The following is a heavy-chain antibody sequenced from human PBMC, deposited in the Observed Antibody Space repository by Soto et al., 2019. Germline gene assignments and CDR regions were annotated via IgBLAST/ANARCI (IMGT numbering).Heavy chain of an antibody. D-gene: IGHD3-22*01. CDR1: GYTFTDHY. V-gene: IGHV1-2*02. CDR2: MHPNNGAT. J-gene: IGHJ3*02. CDR3: ARVRPDYYDSSGYGLGAFDI. Sequence: ASVKVSCKASGYTFTDHYLLWVRQAPGQGLEWMGWMHPNNGATNFAQKFQGRVTMTRDTSISTAYLEIPRLKSDDTAVYYCARVRPDYYDSSGYGLGAFDIWGQGTMVTVSS.